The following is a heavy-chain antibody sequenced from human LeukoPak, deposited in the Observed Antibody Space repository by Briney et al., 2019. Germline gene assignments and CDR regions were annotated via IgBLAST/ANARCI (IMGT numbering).Heavy chain of an antibody. D-gene: IGHD1-26*01. CDR2: VYPGDSDI. V-gene: IGHV5-51*01. J-gene: IGHJ4*02. CDR3: AIQWGSGGYDY. Sequence: ESLXXSCKGSGYSFTSYWIAWVRQLPGKGLEWMGIVYPGDSDIRYSPSFQGQVTISADKSITTASLEWSSLKGSDTAIYYCAIQWGSGGYDYWGQGTLVTVSS. CDR1: GYSFTSYW.